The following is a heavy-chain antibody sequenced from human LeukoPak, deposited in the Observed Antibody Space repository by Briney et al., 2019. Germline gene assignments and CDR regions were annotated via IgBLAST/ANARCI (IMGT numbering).Heavy chain of an antibody. CDR1: GGSIISSNYY. CDR3: ARDSMIVAPYGALDI. V-gene: IGHV4-39*07. J-gene: IGHJ3*02. D-gene: IGHD3-22*01. CDR2: MYYSGST. Sequence: GSLRLSCTVSGGSIISSNYYWGWIRQPPGKGLEWIGSMYYSGSTHYNPSLKSRVTISVDMSKNQFSLRLSSVTAADTAVYYCARDSMIVAPYGALDIWGQGTMVTVSS.